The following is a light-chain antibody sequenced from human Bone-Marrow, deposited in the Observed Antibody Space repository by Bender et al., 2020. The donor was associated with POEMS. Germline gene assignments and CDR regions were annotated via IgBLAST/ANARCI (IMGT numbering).Light chain of an antibody. V-gene: IGLV10-54*04. CDR3: SSWDTNLGQV. CDR1: SDNVGNYG. CDR2: RSH. J-gene: IGLJ3*02. Sequence: GLTQPPSVSKALRQTATLACMGNSDNVGNYGAAWLQQRQGQPPKLLSNRSHKRPSGISERFSASRSGNTAFMTITGLQPEDEADYYCSSWDTNLGQVFGGGTKLTVL.